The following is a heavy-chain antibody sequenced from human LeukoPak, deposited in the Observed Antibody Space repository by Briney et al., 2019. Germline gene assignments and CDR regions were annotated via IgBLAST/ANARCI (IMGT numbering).Heavy chain of an antibody. CDR3: AKGALYCSSTSCYRYHYYGMDV. Sequence: GRSLRLSCAASGFTFDDYAMHWVRQAPGKGLEGVSGISWNSGSIVYADSVKGRFTISRDNAKNSLYLQMNSLRAEDTALYYCAKGALYCSSTSCYRYHYYGMDVWGQGTTVTVSS. CDR1: GFTFDDYA. V-gene: IGHV3-9*01. D-gene: IGHD2-2*01. CDR2: ISWNSGSI. J-gene: IGHJ6*02.